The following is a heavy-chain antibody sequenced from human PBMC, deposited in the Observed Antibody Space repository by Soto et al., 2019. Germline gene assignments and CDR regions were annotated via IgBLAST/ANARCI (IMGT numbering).Heavy chain of an antibody. CDR2: IYYSGST. V-gene: IGHV4-31*03. J-gene: IGHJ5*02. CDR1: GGSISSGGYY. D-gene: IGHD5-12*01. Sequence: QVQLQESGPGLVKPSQTLSLTCTVSGGSISSGGYYWSWIRQHPGKGLEGIGYIYYSGSTYYNPSLKSRVTISVDTYKNQCALKLSSVTAADTAVYYCARAARDIVATRFDPWGQGTLVTVSS. CDR3: ARAARDIVATRFDP.